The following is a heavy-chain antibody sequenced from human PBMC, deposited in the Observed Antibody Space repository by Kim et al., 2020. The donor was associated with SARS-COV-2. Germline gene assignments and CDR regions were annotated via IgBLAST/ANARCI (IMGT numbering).Heavy chain of an antibody. J-gene: IGHJ4*02. V-gene: IGHV4-39*02. CDR1: GGSISSSSYY. D-gene: IGHD6-13*01. CDR3: ARDQYSSSWGADY. Sequence: SETLSLTCTVSGGSISSSSYYWGWIRQPPGKGLEWIGSIYYSGSTYYNPSLKSRVTISVDTSKNQFSLKLSSVTAADTAVYYCARDQYSSSWGADYWGQGTLVTVSS. CDR2: IYYSGST.